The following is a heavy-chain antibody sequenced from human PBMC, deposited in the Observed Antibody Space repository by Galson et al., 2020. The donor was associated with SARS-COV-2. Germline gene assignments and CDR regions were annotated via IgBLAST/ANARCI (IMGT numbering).Heavy chain of an antibody. V-gene: IGHV3-53*04. CDR2: IYSGGST. D-gene: IGHD2-2*02. CDR3: ARGIGYCSSTSCYTDDFDP. Sequence: GGSLRLSCAASGFTVSSNYMSWVRQAPGKGLEWVSVIYSGGSTYYADSVKGRFTISRHNSKNTLYLQMNSLRAEDTAVYYCARGIGYCSSTSCYTDDFDPWGQGTLVTVSS. CDR1: GFTVSSNY. J-gene: IGHJ5*02.